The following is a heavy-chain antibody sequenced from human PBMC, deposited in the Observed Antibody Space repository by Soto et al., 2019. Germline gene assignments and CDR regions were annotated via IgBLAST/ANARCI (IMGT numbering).Heavy chain of an antibody. CDR3: ANFITTTFFYYYYYGMDV. D-gene: IGHD2-2*01. V-gene: IGHV4-39*01. CDR1: GGHISSSSYS. Sequence: SATLCLTRTVNGGHISSSSYSWGRLRQRPGKGLEWIGSIYYSGSTYYNPSLKSRVTISVDTSKNQFSLKLSSVTAADTAVYYCANFITTTFFYYYYYGMDVWGQGTTVT. J-gene: IGHJ6*02. CDR2: IYYSGST.